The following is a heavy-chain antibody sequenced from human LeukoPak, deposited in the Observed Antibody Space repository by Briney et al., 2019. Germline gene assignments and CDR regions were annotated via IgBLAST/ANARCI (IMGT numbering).Heavy chain of an antibody. CDR1: GYTFTAYH. V-gene: IGHV1-2*02. J-gene: IGHJ4*02. CDR3: ARDPKYNDNANTFDY. CDR2: INPNRGGI. D-gene: IGHD1-1*01. Sequence: ASVKVSCKASGYTFTAYHIHWVRQAPGQGLEWMGWINPNRGGIKYAQKFQGRVTMTRDTSITTAYMELNRLTYDDTAIYYCARDPKYNDNANTFDYWGQGTLVTVPS.